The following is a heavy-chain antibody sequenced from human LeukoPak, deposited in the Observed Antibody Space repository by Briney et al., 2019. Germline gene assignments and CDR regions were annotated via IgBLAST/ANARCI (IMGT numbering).Heavy chain of an antibody. CDR3: ARDRRAYDILTGYYNNPHWFDP. Sequence: GASVKVSCKASGYTFTSYDINWVRQATGQGLEWMGWMNPNSGNTGYAQKFQGRVTITRNSSISTAYMELSSLRSEDTAVYYCARDRRAYDILTGYYNNPHWFDPWGQGTLVTVSS. CDR1: GYTFTSYD. D-gene: IGHD3-9*01. CDR2: MNPNSGNT. V-gene: IGHV1-8*03. J-gene: IGHJ5*02.